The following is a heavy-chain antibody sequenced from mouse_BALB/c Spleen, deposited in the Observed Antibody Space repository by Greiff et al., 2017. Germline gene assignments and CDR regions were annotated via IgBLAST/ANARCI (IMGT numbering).Heavy chain of an antibody. CDR1: GYTFTSYW. Sequence: QVQLQQPGAELVKPGASVKLSCKASGYTFTSYWMHWVKQRPGQGLEWIGEINPSNGRTNYNEKFKSKATLTVDKSSSTAYMQLSSLTSEDSAVYYCARLEAYWGQGTLVTVSA. CDR2: INPSNGRT. CDR3: ARLEAY. J-gene: IGHJ3*01. V-gene: IGHV1S81*02.